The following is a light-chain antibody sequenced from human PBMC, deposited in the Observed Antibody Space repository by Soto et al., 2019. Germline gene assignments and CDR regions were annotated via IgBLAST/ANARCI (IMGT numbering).Light chain of an antibody. CDR1: SSDIGGYNC. CDR3: SSYTSRSTLYV. V-gene: IGLV2-14*01. J-gene: IGLJ1*01. Sequence: QSALTQPASVSGSPGQSITVSCTGTSSDIGGYNCVSWYQQHPGKAPKLMVYEVTNRPSGVSDRFSGSKSGNTASLTISGLQADDEGYYYCSSYTSRSTLYVFGTGTKLTVL. CDR2: EVT.